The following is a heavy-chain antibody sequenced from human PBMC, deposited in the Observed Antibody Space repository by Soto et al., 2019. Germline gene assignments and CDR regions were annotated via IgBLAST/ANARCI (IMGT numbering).Heavy chain of an antibody. J-gene: IGHJ4*02. V-gene: IGHV4-34*01. Sequence: QVQLQQWGAGLLKPSETLSLTCAVYGGSFSGYYWTWIRQPPGKGLEWIGEINHSGSTNYTPSLRGRVTSAVDTGKNQVSLKLSSVTAADTAIDYGVRALELVGAQKALEYWGQGTLVTVSS. CDR1: GGSFSGYY. CDR3: VRALELVGAQKALEY. CDR2: INHSGST. D-gene: IGHD1-26*01.